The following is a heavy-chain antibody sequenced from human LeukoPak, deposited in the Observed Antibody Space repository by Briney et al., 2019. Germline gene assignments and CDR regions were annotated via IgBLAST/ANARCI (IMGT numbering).Heavy chain of an antibody. J-gene: IGHJ2*01. CDR2: TYYRSKWYN. CDR1: GDSVSSNSAA. V-gene: IGHV6-1*01. CDR3: ARAAQYCSSTSCYAPRYFDL. D-gene: IGHD2-2*01. Sequence: SQTLSLTCAISGDSVSSNSAAWNWIRQSPSRGLEWLGRTYYRSKWYNDYAVSVKSRITINPDTSKNQFSLQLISVTPEDTAVYYCARAAQYCSSTSCYAPRYFDLWGRGTLVTVSS.